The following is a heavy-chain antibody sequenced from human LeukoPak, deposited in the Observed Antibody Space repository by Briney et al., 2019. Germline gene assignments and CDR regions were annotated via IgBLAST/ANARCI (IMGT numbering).Heavy chain of an antibody. D-gene: IGHD3-22*01. CDR2: IKQDRSEK. V-gene: IGHV3-7*01. CDR3: ARDRLRYRDYYDSSGSYSTLFDY. CDR1: GFTFTNYW. Sequence: GGSLRLSCAASGFTFTNYWMSWVRQAPGKGLELVANIKQDRSEKYYVDSVKGRFTISRDNAKNSLYLQMNSLRAEDTAVYYCARDRLRYRDYYDSSGSYSTLFDYWGQGTLVTVSS. J-gene: IGHJ4*02.